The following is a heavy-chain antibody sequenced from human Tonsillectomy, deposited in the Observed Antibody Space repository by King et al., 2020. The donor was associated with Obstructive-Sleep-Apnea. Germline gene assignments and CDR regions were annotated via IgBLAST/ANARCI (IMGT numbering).Heavy chain of an antibody. V-gene: IGHV3-72*01. Sequence: VQLVESGGGLVQPGGSLRLSCAASGFTFSDHYMDWVRQAPGKGLEWVGRIRNKAHSYTTEYAASVKGRFSISRDDSKNSLYLQMNSLKTEDTAVYFCARTQYNTIGGGWLDPWGQGTLVTVSS. D-gene: IGHD1-14*01. CDR1: GFTFSDHY. J-gene: IGHJ5*02. CDR2: IRNKAHSYTT. CDR3: ARTQYNTIGGGWLDP.